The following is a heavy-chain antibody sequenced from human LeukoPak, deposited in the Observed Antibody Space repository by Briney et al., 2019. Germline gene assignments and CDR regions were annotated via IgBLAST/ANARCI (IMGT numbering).Heavy chain of an antibody. CDR3: AKGTSSWHEFDS. D-gene: IGHD6-13*01. Sequence: PGGSLRLSCAASGFTFSSYAMHWVRQAPGKGLEWVSLITWDGDSTYYADSVKGRFTISRDNSKNYLYLQMNSLRAEDTALYYCAKGTSSWHEFDSWGQGTLVTVSS. J-gene: IGHJ4*02. CDR1: GFTFSSYA. CDR2: ITWDGDST. V-gene: IGHV3-43D*03.